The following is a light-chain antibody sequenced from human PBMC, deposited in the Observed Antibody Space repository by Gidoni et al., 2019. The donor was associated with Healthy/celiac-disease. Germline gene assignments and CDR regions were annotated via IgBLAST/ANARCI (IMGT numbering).Light chain of an antibody. J-gene: IGKJ1*01. Sequence: EIVLTQSPATLSLSRGERATLSCRASQSVSSYLAWYQQKPGQAPRLLIYDASNRATGIPARFSGSGSGTDFTLTISSLEPEDFAVYYCQQRSNWSGTFGQXTKVEIK. CDR2: DAS. CDR3: QQRSNWSGT. V-gene: IGKV3-11*01. CDR1: QSVSSY.